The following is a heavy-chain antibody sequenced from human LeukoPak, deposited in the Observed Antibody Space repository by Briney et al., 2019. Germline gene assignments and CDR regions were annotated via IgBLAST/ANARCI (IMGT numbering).Heavy chain of an antibody. V-gene: IGHV3-30*02. J-gene: IGHJ4*02. CDR3: GESDTVASSSYWDY. Sequence: GGSLRLSCAASGGTFSSYYRHWVRQAPGKGLEWVSFIRYDGSNKYYADSVKGRFTISRDNSKNTLYLQMNSLRAEDAAVVYCGESDTVASSSYWDYWGQGALVTVSS. CDR1: GGTFSSYY. CDR2: IRYDGSNK. D-gene: IGHD2-2*01.